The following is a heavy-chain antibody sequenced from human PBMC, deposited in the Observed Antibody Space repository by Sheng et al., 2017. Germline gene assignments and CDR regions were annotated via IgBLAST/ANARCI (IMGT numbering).Heavy chain of an antibody. D-gene: IGHD6-19*01. J-gene: IGHJ1*01. CDR2: IIPIFGTA. CDR1: GGTFSSYA. Sequence: QVQLVQSGAEVKKPGSSVKVSCKASGGTFSSYAISWVRQAPGQGLEWMGGIIPIFGTANYAQKFQGRVTITADESTSTAYMELSSLRSEDTAVYYCARDTDSSGWYAERRAEYFQHWGQGTLVTVSS. CDR3: ARDTDSSGWYAERRAEYFQH. V-gene: IGHV1-69*01.